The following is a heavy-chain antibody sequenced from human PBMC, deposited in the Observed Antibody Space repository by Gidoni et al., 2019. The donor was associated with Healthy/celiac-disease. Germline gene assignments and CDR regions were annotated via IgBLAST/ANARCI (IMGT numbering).Heavy chain of an antibody. V-gene: IGHV4-30-2*01. J-gene: IGHJ6*02. Sequence: QLQLQESGSGLVKPSQTLSLTCARSGGSISSGGYSWSWIRQPPGKGLEWIGYIYHSGSTYYNPSLKSRVTISVDRSKNQFSLKLSSVTAADTAVYYCARSRSYGDYGPYYYYGMDVWGQGTTVTVSS. CDR1: GGSISSGGYS. CDR2: IYHSGST. CDR3: ARSRSYGDYGPYYYYGMDV. D-gene: IGHD4-17*01.